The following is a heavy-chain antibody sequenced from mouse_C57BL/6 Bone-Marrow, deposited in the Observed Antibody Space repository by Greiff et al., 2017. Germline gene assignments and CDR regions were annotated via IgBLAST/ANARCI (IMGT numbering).Heavy chain of an antibody. V-gene: IGHV1-61*01. Sequence: QVQLQQPGAELVRPGSSVKLSCKASGYTFTSYWMDWVKQRPGQGLEWIGNIYPSDSETHYNQKFKDKATLTVDKSSSTAYMQLSSLTSEDSAVYYCARSSEDAMDYWGQGTSVTVSS. CDR1: GYTFTSYW. J-gene: IGHJ4*01. CDR2: IYPSDSET. CDR3: ARSSEDAMDY.